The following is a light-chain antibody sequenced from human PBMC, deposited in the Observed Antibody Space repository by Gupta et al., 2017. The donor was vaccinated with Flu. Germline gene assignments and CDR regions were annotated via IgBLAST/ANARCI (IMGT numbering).Light chain of an antibody. CDR2: AVS. J-gene: IGKJ5*01. CDR3: QQDDSVPIT. Sequence: PSSLSASVGDRVTITCRASQGISSYLAWYQQQPGKEPKLLISAVSNLRSGVPSRFSGSGSGTDFTLAISNLQPEDVATYYCQQDDSVPITFGQGTRMEIK. CDR1: QGISSY. V-gene: IGKV1-27*01.